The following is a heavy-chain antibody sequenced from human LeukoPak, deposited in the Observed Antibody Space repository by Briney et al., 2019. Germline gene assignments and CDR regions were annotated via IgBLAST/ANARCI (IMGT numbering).Heavy chain of an antibody. J-gene: IGHJ4*02. D-gene: IGHD5-18*01. V-gene: IGHV3-64D*06. CDR2: ISSNGGST. Sequence: GGSLRLSCSASGFTFSSYAMHWVRQAPGKGLEYVSAISSNGGSTYYADSVKGRFTISRDNSKNTLYLQMSSLGAEDTAVYYCVKDRQRGYSYGFFDYWGQGTLVTVSS. CDR3: VKDRQRGYSYGFFDY. CDR1: GFTFSSYA.